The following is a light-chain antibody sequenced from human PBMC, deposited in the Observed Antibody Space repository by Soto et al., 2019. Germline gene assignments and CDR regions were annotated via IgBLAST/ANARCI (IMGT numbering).Light chain of an antibody. J-gene: IGKJ4*01. Sequence: EMVLTPPPATLSLSPGERGTLSCRASQSIGYYLAWYQQKAGQAPRLPISGASSRATGIPDRFIGSWSGTEFTLPISSLQSEDFAVYYCQQYNSWPLTFGGATKVDIK. CDR1: QSIGYY. CDR2: GAS. V-gene: IGKV3D-15*01. CDR3: QQYNSWPLT.